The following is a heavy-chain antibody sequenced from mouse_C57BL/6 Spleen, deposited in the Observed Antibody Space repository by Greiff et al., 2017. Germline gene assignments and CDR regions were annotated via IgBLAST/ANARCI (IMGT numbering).Heavy chain of an antibody. J-gene: IGHJ4*01. Sequence: VQLQQSGAELVRPGASVKLSCTASGFNITDYYMHWVKQRPEQSLAWIGRIDPEAGDTEYAPKFQGKATMTAYPSSTTAYLQLSSLTSEDTAVYYGTTTGVAIDYWGQGTSVTVAS. CDR3: TTTGVAIDY. CDR1: GFNITDYY. V-gene: IGHV14-1*01. CDR2: IDPEAGDT. D-gene: IGHD1-1*01.